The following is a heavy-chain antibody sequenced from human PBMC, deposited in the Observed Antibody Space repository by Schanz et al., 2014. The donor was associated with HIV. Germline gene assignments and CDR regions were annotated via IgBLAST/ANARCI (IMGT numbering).Heavy chain of an antibody. CDR3: ARVVYDTQTGSYNGGWYYFDN. V-gene: IGHV1-69*06. J-gene: IGHJ4*02. Sequence: QVQLVQSGAEVKKPGSSVEVSCKASGDTFSTDAFSWVRQVPGQGLEWMGGIIPKHGTSTSAQRFKGRVAIAADTSTSTIYLEVSSLRSEDTAVYYCARVVYDTQTGSYNGGWYYFDNWGLGTLVTVSS. CDR2: IIPKHGTS. D-gene: IGHD3-9*01. CDR1: GDTFSTDA.